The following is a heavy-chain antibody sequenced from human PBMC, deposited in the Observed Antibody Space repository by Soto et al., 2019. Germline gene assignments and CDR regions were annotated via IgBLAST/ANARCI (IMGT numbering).Heavy chain of an antibody. CDR1: GFTFDDYA. J-gene: IGHJ4*02. D-gene: IGHD5-18*01. CDR3: AKDIHPKPHRRAVDTAMVGISDY. V-gene: IGHV3-9*01. CDR2: ISWNSGSI. Sequence: EVQLVESGGGLVQPGRSLRLSCAASGFTFDDYAMHWVRQAPGKGLEWVSGISWNSGSIGYADSVKGRFTISRDNAKNSLYLQMNSLRAEDTALYYCAKDIHPKPHRRAVDTAMVGISDYWGQGTLVTVSS.